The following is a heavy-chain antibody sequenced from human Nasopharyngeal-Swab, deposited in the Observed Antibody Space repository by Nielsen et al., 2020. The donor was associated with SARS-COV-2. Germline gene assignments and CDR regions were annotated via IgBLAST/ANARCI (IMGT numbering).Heavy chain of an antibody. CDR2: IKQDGSEK. D-gene: IGHD3/OR15-3a*01. V-gene: IGHV3-7*01. CDR1: GFTFSAYW. CDR3: ARCYDYCFDY. Sequence: GESLKISCAASGFTFSAYWMNWVRLAPGKGLEWVANIKQDGSEKNYVDSLKGRSTISRDNAKNSLYLQMNSLRAEDTAVYYCARCYDYCFDYWGQGTLVTVSS. J-gene: IGHJ4*02.